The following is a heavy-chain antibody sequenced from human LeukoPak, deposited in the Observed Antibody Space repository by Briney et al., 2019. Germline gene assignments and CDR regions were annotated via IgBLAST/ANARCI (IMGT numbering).Heavy chain of an antibody. D-gene: IGHD1-1*01. CDR3: ARAYGIWNDVYFYAFDL. J-gene: IGHJ3*01. V-gene: IGHV3-7*03. Sequence: GGSLTLSCAASRFTFSNYWMTWVRQAPGKGLEGVAHIKHDGSEDYYLDSVKGRFTISRDNAKSSLYLRMNSLRDEDTALYYCARAYGIWNDVYFYAFDLWGQGTMVTVSS. CDR1: RFTFSNYW. CDR2: IKHDGSED.